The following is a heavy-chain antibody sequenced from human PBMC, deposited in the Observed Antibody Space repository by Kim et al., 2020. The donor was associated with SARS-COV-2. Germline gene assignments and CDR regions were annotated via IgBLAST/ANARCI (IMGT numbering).Heavy chain of an antibody. CDR2: INPNSGGT. CDR3: ARDLGGGTPHPEYSSSSADY. J-gene: IGHJ4*02. Sequence: ASVKVSCKASGYTFTGYYMHWVRQAPGQGLEWMGRINPNSGGTNYAQKFQGRVTMTRDTSISTAYMELSRLRSDDTAVYYCARDLGGGTPHPEYSSSSADYWGQGTLVTVSS. V-gene: IGHV1-2*06. D-gene: IGHD6-6*01. CDR1: GYTFTGYY.